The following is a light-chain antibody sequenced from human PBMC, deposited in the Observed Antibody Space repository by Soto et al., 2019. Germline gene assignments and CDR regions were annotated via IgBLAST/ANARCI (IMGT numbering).Light chain of an antibody. Sequence: AILMTQSPSSLSASVGDRVTITCRASQGIRNDLAWYQQKPGQAPKLLIYQASTLQSGVPSRFSGSYSGTDFPLTIGSLQHEDFATYYCLQDFNYPRTFGQATTVDIK. CDR2: QAS. CDR3: LQDFNYPRT. J-gene: IGKJ1*01. CDR1: QGIRND. V-gene: IGKV1-6*01.